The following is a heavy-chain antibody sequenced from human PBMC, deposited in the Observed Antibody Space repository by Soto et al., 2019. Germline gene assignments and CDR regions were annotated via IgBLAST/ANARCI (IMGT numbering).Heavy chain of an antibody. CDR1: GLSFRRYG. D-gene: IGHD3-10*02. V-gene: IGHV3-33*01. Sequence: GGCLRLSCAASGLSFRRYGMHWVRQAPGKGLEWVAIIWYDGSYKYYADSVKGRFTISRDDSKNTVYLQMSSLRVEDTAVYYCARDVRGLVYGMDVWGQGTTVTVSS. CDR3: ARDVRGLVYGMDV. CDR2: IWYDGSYK. J-gene: IGHJ6*02.